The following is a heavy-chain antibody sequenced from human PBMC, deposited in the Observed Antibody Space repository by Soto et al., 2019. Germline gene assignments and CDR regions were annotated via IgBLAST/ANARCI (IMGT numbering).Heavy chain of an antibody. CDR2: IIPIFGTA. CDR1: GGTFSSYA. J-gene: IGHJ6*01. V-gene: IGHV1-69*06. Sequence: ASVKVSCKASGGTFSSYAISWVRQAPGQGLEWMGGIIPIFGTANYAQKFQGRVTITADKSTSTAYMELSSLRSEDTAVYYCARDGYWFGELLYPPEWSEYYYGMDVWGQGTTVTVSS. CDR3: ARDGYWFGELLYPPEWSEYYYGMDV. D-gene: IGHD3-10*01.